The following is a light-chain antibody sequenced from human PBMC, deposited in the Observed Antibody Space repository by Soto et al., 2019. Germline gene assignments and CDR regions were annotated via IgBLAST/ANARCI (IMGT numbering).Light chain of an antibody. CDR2: GAS. J-gene: IGKJ1*01. Sequence: DIQMTQSPSALSESVGDRVTITCRASQYVDTYLNWYQQKPGKAPKLLIYGASSLQSGVPSRFSGFGSGTDFTLTISSLQPEDSATYYCQQSYRTHRAFGQGTKVEVK. CDR3: QQSYRTHRA. CDR1: QYVDTY. V-gene: IGKV1-39*01.